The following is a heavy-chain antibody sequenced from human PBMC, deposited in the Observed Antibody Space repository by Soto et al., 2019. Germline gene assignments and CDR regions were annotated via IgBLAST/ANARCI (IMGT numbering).Heavy chain of an antibody. D-gene: IGHD3-22*01. CDR1: GFTFISYA. J-gene: IGHJ4*02. CDR2: ISYDGSNK. CDR3: ARELGYDSNGYYFDY. V-gene: IGHV3-30-3*01. Sequence: GGSLRLSCAASGFTFISYAMHWVLQAPCKGLEWVAVISYDGSNKYYADSVKGRFTISRDNSKNTLYLQMNSLRAEDTAVYYCARELGYDSNGYYFDYWGQGTLVTVSS.